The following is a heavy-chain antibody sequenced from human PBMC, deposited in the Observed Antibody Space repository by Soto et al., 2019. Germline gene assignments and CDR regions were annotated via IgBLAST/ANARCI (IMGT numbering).Heavy chain of an antibody. J-gene: IGHJ4*02. Sequence: QVQLVESGGGVVQPGRSLRLSCAASGFTFSSYGMHWVRQAPGKGLEWVAVIWYDGSNKYYADSVKGRFTISRDNSKNTLYLQMNSLRAEDTAVYYCARVNRYCSSTSCYWDGYFDYWGQGTLVTVSS. D-gene: IGHD2-2*01. CDR3: ARVNRYCSSTSCYWDGYFDY. CDR2: IWYDGSNK. V-gene: IGHV3-33*01. CDR1: GFTFSSYG.